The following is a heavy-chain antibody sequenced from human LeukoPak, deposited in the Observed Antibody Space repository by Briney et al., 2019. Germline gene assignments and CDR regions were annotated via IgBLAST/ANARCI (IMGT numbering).Heavy chain of an antibody. CDR2: IYYTGSS. V-gene: IGHV4-59*08. Sequence: SETLSLTCTVSAGSIRSYHWNWIRQSPGRGLEWIGYIYYTGSSNYSPSLKSRVTMSVDTSKSQFSLRLSSVTASDTAVCYCARWDDSSRSFEDWGQGTLVTVSS. CDR3: ARWDDSSRSFED. J-gene: IGHJ4*02. CDR1: AGSIRSYH. D-gene: IGHD3-22*01.